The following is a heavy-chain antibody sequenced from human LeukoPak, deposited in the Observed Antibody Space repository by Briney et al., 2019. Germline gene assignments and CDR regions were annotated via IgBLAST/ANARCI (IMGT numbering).Heavy chain of an antibody. V-gene: IGHV3-48*03. Sequence: GGSLRLSRAASGFPFSSYEVNWVRQAPGKGLEWVSYISSSGFTTYYADSVKGRFTISRDNAKNSLYLQMNSLRAEDTAVYYCVRDRGSSLYRALFDYWGQGTLVTVSS. D-gene: IGHD3-16*01. J-gene: IGHJ4*02. CDR2: ISSSGFTT. CDR1: GFPFSSYE. CDR3: VRDRGSSLYRALFDY.